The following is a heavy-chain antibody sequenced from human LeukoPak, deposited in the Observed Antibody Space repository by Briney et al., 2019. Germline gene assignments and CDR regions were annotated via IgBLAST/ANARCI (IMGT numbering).Heavy chain of an antibody. D-gene: IGHD2-2*01. CDR3: AKESTKGRYCSSTSCSRGAFDI. V-gene: IGHV3-30*02. Sequence: PGGSLRLSCAASGFTFSSYGMHWVRQAPGKGLEWVAFIRYDGSNKYYADSVKGRFTISRDNSKNTLYLQMNSLRAEDTAVYYCAKESTKGRYCSSTSCSRGAFDIWGQETMVTVSS. J-gene: IGHJ3*02. CDR1: GFTFSSYG. CDR2: IRYDGSNK.